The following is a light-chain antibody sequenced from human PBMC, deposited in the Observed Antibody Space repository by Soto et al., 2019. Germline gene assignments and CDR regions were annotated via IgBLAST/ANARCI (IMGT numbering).Light chain of an antibody. CDR1: QSVSSK. J-gene: IGKJ2*01. CDR2: DAS. CDR3: QQYYNWPYT. Sequence: EIVMTQSPATLSVSPGERATFSCRASQSVSSKLAWYQQKPGQAPRLVIYDASTRATGFPATFSGSGSRTEFTLTISDLQSEDFAVYYCQQYYNWPYTFGQGTKVDIK. V-gene: IGKV3-15*01.